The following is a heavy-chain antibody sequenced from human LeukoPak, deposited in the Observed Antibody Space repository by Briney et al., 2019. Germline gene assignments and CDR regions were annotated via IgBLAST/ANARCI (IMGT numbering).Heavy chain of an antibody. Sequence: ASVKVSCKASGYTFTSYGITWVRQAPGQGLEWMGWISAYNGNTKYAQKVQGRVTMTTDTSTSTAYMELRSLRSDDTAVYYCARGGVTLLWFGESLPNRDYYGMDVWGQGTTVTVSS. J-gene: IGHJ6*02. CDR2: ISAYNGNT. CDR3: ARGGVTLLWFGESLPNRDYYGMDV. D-gene: IGHD3-10*01. V-gene: IGHV1-18*01. CDR1: GYTFTSYG.